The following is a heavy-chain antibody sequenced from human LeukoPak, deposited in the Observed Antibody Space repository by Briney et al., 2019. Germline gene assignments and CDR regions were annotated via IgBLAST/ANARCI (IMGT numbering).Heavy chain of an antibody. CDR1: GYTFTSYD. Sequence: ASVKVSCKASGYTFTSYDINWVRQATGQGLEWMGWMNPNSGNTGYAQKFQGRVTITRNTSISTAYMELSSLRSEDTAVYYCARADYSSTWSHDYYYMDVWGKGTTVTVSS. J-gene: IGHJ6*03. CDR3: ARADYSSTWSHDYYYMDV. V-gene: IGHV1-8*03. D-gene: IGHD6-13*01. CDR2: MNPNSGNT.